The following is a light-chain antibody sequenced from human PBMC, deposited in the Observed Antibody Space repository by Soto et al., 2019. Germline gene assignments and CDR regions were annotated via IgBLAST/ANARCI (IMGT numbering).Light chain of an antibody. CDR1: QSISSW. V-gene: IGKV1-5*03. Sequence: DIQMTQSPSTLSASVGVRVTITCRASQSISSWLAWYQQKPGKAPKLLIYKASSLESGVPSRFSGSGSGTEFTLTISSLQSEDFAVYYCHQYNNWPPITFGQGTRLEIK. CDR3: HQYNNWPPIT. J-gene: IGKJ5*01. CDR2: KAS.